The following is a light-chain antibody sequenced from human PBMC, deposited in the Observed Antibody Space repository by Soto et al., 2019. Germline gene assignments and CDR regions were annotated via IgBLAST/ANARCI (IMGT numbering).Light chain of an antibody. CDR1: QDISNY. Sequence: DIQMTQSPSSLSASVGDSVTITCRASQDISNYLAWFQQRPGKPPKLLIYAASTLESGVPSRFSGGRSGTDFTRSISSLQPEDVATFYCQKYDSLPFTFGPGTKVDIK. CDR2: AAS. CDR3: QKYDSLPFT. J-gene: IGKJ3*01. V-gene: IGKV1-27*01.